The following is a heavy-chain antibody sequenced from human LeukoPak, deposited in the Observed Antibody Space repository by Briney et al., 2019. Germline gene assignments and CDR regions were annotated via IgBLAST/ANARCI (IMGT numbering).Heavy chain of an antibody. D-gene: IGHD3-10*01. CDR1: GGPISSSSYY. J-gene: IGHJ4*02. V-gene: IGHV4-39*01. Sequence: SETLSLTCTVSGGPISSSSYYWGWIRQPPGKGLEWIGSIYYSGSTYYNPSLKSRVTISVDTSKNQFSLKLSSVTAADTAVYYCARLLLWFGELLFGYFDYWGQGTLVTVSS. CDR3: ARLLLWFGELLFGYFDY. CDR2: IYYSGST.